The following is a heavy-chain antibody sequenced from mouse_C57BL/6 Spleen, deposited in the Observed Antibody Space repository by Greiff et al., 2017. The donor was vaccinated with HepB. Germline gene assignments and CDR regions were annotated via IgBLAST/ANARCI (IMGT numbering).Heavy chain of an antibody. D-gene: IGHD2-12*01. CDR1: GYTFTSYW. CDR2: IYPGSGST. CDR3: ARDYSAYAMDY. J-gene: IGHJ4*01. V-gene: IGHV1-55*01. Sequence: QVQLQQPGAELVKPGASVKMSCKASGYTFTSYWITWVKQRPGQGLEWIGDIYPGSGSTNYNEKFKRKATLTVDTSSSTAYMQISSLTSEDSAVYYCARDYSAYAMDYWGQGTSVTVSS.